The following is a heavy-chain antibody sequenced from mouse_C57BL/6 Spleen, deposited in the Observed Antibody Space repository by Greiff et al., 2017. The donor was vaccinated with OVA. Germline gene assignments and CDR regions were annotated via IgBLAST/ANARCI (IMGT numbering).Heavy chain of an antibody. D-gene: IGHD1-1*01. Sequence: EVKLMESGGGLVKPGGSLKLSCAASGFTFSSYAMSWVRQTPEKRLEWVATISDGGSYTYYPDNVKGRFTISRDNAKNNLYLQMSHLKSEDTAMYYCAREGITTVEAFAYWGQGTLVTVSA. J-gene: IGHJ3*01. CDR3: AREGITTVEAFAY. CDR1: GFTFSSYA. V-gene: IGHV5-4*01. CDR2: ISDGGSYT.